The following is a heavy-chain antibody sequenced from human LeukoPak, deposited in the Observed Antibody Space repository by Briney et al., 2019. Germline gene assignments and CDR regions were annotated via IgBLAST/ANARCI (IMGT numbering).Heavy chain of an antibody. CDR3: ARRSLGFCSGDSCSNFDS. J-gene: IGHJ4*02. V-gene: IGHV4-39*01. Sequence: SETLSLTCTVSGDSISSSSYYWGWIRQPPGKGLEWIGCIYYSGNTFYNTYLKSRVTISVDRSKRQFSLKLRSVTAADTAVYYCARRSLGFCSGDSCSNFDSWGQGTLVTVSS. CDR1: GDSISSSSYY. CDR2: IYYSGNT. D-gene: IGHD2-15*01.